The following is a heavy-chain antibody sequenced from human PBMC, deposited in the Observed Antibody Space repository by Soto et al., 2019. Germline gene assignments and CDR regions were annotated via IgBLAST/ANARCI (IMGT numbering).Heavy chain of an antibody. J-gene: IGHJ6*02. CDR3: ARKVPAAMRSYYYYGMDV. CDR2: IYYSGST. Sequence: QVQLQESGPGLVKPSQTLSLTCTVSGGSISSGDYYWSWIRQPPGKGLEWIGYIYYSGSTYYNPSLKSRVTISVDTSKNQFSLKLSSVTAADTAVYYCARKVPAAMRSYYYYGMDVWGQGTTVTVSS. D-gene: IGHD2-2*01. CDR1: GGSISSGDYY. V-gene: IGHV4-30-4*01.